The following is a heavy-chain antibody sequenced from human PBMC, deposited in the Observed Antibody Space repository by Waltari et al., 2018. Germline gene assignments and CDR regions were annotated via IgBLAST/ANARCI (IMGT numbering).Heavy chain of an antibody. V-gene: IGHV3-48*03. CDR2: ISSSGSTI. CDR3: ARDPDGAMVRGAAGWFDP. D-gene: IGHD3-10*01. Sequence: EVQLVESGGGLVQPGGSLRLSCAASGFTFSSYEMNWVRQAPGKGLEWVSYISSSGSTIYYADSVKGRFTISRDNAKNSLYLQMNSLRAEDTAVYYCARDPDGAMVRGAAGWFDPWGQGTLVTVSS. CDR1: GFTFSSYE. J-gene: IGHJ5*02.